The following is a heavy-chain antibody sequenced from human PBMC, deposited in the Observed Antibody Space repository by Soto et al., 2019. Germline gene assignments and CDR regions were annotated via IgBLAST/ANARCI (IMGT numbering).Heavy chain of an antibody. CDR1: GFTFSSYA. D-gene: IGHD2-15*01. J-gene: IGHJ6*02. CDR3: AKGGVYCSGGSCPSYYYYYGMDV. V-gene: IGHV3-23*01. CDR2: ISGSGGST. Sequence: EVQLLESGGCLVQPGGSLRLSCAASGFTFSSYAMSWVRQAPGKGLEWVSAISGSGGSTYYADSVKGRFTISRDNSKNTLYLQMNSLRAEDTAVYYCAKGGVYCSGGSCPSYYYYYGMDVWGQGTTVTVSS.